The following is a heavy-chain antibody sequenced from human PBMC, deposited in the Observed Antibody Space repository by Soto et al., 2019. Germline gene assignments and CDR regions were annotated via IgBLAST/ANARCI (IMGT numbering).Heavy chain of an antibody. V-gene: IGHV1-18*01. CDR2: ISAHNGNT. CDR1: GYAFTTYG. Sequence: QVHLVQSGAEVKKPGASVKVSCKGSGYAFTTYGITWMRQAPGQGLEWMGWISAHNGNTNYAQKLQGRVTVTRDTSTSTAYMELRSLRSDDTAVYYCARGRYGDYWGQGALVTVFS. D-gene: IGHD1-1*01. CDR3: ARGRYGDY. J-gene: IGHJ4*02.